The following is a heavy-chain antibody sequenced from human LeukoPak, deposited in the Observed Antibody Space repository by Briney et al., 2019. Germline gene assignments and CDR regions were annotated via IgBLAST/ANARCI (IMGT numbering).Heavy chain of an antibody. J-gene: IGHJ6*02. CDR2: INSDGSST. Sequence: QPGGSLRLSCAASGFTFSSYWMHWVRQAPGKGLVWVSRINSDGSSTSYADSVKGRFTISRDNAKNTLYLQMNSLGAEDTAVYYCARDETGPGGYYYYGMDVWGQGTTVTVSS. CDR3: ARDETGPGGYYYYGMDV. D-gene: IGHD1-1*01. CDR1: GFTFSSYW. V-gene: IGHV3-74*01.